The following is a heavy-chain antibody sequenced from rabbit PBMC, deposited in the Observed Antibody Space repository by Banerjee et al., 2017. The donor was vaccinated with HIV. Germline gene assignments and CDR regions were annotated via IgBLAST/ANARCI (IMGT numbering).Heavy chain of an antibody. CDR2: IDVGSSGST. J-gene: IGHJ4*01. CDR3: ARDYAGYSLFQL. V-gene: IGHV1S45*01. Sequence: QEQLVESGGGLVQPEGSLTLTCTASGSTLSRYYICWVRQAPGKGLEWIACIDVGSSGSTYYASWAKGRFTISKASSTTVTLQMTSLAAADTATYFCARDYAGYSLFQLWGPGTLVTVS. D-gene: IGHD7-1*01. CDR1: GSTLSRYY.